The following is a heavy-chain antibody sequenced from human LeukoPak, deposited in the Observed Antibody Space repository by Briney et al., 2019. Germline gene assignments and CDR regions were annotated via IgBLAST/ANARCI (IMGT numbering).Heavy chain of an antibody. V-gene: IGHV3-30*18. CDR3: AKSLAVRGVIPYYYYYYGMDV. Sequence: GGSLRLSCAASGFTFSSYGMHWVRQAPGKGLEWVAVISYDGSNKYYADSVKGRFTISRDNSKNTLYLQMNSLRAEDTAVYYCAKSLAVRGVIPYYYYYYGMDVWGQGTTVTVSS. D-gene: IGHD3-10*01. CDR1: GFTFSSYG. CDR2: ISYDGSNK. J-gene: IGHJ6*02.